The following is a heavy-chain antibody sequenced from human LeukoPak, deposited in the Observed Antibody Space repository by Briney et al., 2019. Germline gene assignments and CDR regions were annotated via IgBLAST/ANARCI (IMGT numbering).Heavy chain of an antibody. CDR1: GYTFGGYY. CDR3: ARAYYDSSGGSFDY. D-gene: IGHD3-22*01. Sequence: ASVKVSCKASGYTFGGYYIHWVRQAPGQGLEWMGWINPNSGGTNYAQKFQGRVTMTRDTSISTAYMELSRLRSDDTAVYYCARAYYDSSGGSFDYWGQGTLVTVSS. CDR2: INPNSGGT. V-gene: IGHV1-2*02. J-gene: IGHJ4*02.